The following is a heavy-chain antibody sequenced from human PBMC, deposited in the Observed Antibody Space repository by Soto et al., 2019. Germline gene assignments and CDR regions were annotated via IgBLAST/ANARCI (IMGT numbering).Heavy chain of an antibody. Sequence: QVQLVESGGGVVQPGRSLRLSCAASGFTFSNVMHWVRQAPGKGLEWVAVISYDGSQKFHADSVKGRFTISRDNSKNTVYLPMNSLRSEDTAVYYCARDRWGYVSGAFDYWGQGTQVTVTS. CDR2: ISYDGSQK. CDR3: ARDRWGYVSGAFDY. D-gene: IGHD3-10*01. CDR1: GFTFSNV. V-gene: IGHV3-30*04. J-gene: IGHJ4*02.